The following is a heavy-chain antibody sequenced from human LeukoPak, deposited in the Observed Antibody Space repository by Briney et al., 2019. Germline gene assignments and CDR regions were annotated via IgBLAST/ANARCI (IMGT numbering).Heavy chain of an antibody. CDR3: TTAGLTMVRVGALDY. CDR2: IKSKSDGGTT. Sequence: GGSLRLSCAGSGFTFRNAWISWVRQGPGKGLEWVGRIKSKSDGGTTDYAAPVKGRFTISRDDSKNTLYLHMNSLKTEDTALYFCTTAGLTMVRVGALDYWGQGTLVTVSS. V-gene: IGHV3-15*01. CDR1: GFTFRNAW. J-gene: IGHJ4*02. D-gene: IGHD3-10*01.